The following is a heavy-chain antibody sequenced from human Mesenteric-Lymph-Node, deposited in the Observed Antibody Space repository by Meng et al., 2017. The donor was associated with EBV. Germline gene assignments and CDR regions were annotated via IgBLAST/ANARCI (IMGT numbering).Heavy chain of an antibody. J-gene: IGHJ4*02. CDR1: GITFSSYD. Sequence: GRRGGSGGGLVQPGGSLRLSCAVSGITFSSYDMSWVRQAPGKGLEWVSGISDSGDTTYYAGSVKGRFTISRDNSKSTLFLQMNSLRAEDTAVYYCANRGPFDYWGQGTLVTVSS. D-gene: IGHD3/OR15-3a*01. CDR3: ANRGPFDY. V-gene: IGHV3-23*04. CDR2: ISDSGDTT.